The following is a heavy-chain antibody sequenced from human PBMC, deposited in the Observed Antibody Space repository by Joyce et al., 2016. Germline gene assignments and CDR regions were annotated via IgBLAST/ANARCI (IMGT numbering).Heavy chain of an antibody. CDR3: ASSRRWQLGTFEN. J-gene: IGHJ4*02. D-gene: IGHD2-15*01. Sequence: QIQVVQSGAEVKKPGASVNISCQASGYIFTNYGINWLRQAPGEGPEWMGWISPYNGNTKYAQKFQGRLAMTTDASTNTGYMELRSLTSDDTAVYYCASSRRWQLGTFENWGQGTLITVSS. CDR1: GYIFTNYG. CDR2: ISPYNGNT. V-gene: IGHV1-18*04.